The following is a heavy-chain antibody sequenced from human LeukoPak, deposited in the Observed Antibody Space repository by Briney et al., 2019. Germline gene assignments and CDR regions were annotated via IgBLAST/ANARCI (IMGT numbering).Heavy chain of an antibody. Sequence: SETLSLTCTVSGGSISAYYWAWIRQPPGKGLECLGYIYYSGSTNYNPSLKSRVTISVDTSKNQFSLKLSSVSAADTAVYYCARLGALGGSSIWFDAFDIWGPGTMVTVSS. CDR2: IYYSGST. CDR3: ARLGALGGSSIWFDAFDI. CDR1: GGSISAYY. J-gene: IGHJ3*02. V-gene: IGHV4-59*08. D-gene: IGHD6-13*01.